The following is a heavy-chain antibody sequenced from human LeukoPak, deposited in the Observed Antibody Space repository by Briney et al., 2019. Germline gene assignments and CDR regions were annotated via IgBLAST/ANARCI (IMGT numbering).Heavy chain of an antibody. D-gene: IGHD6-13*01. Sequence: SETLSLTCTVSGGSISSSSYYWGWIRQPPGKGLEWIGSIYYSGSTYYNPSLKSRVTISVDTSKNQFSLKLSSVTAADTAVYYCARHLTDKIAAAGTLTDFVPWGQGTLVTVSS. CDR1: GGSISSSSYY. CDR2: IYYSGST. J-gene: IGHJ5*02. V-gene: IGHV4-39*01. CDR3: ARHLTDKIAAAGTLTDFVP.